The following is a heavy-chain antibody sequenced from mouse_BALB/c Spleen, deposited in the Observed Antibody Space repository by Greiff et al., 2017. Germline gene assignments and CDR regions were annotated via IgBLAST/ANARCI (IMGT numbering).Heavy chain of an antibody. CDR2: ISSGGSYT. CDR1: GFTFSSYA. V-gene: IGHV5-9-3*01. D-gene: IGHD1-1*01. CDR3: ARHWGITTVNWYFDV. Sequence: EVKLVESGGGLVKPGGSLKLSCAASGFTFSSYAMSWVRQTPEKRLEWVATISSGGSYTYYPDSVKGRFTISRDNAKNTLYLQMCSLRSEDTPMYYCARHWGITTVNWYFDVWGAGSTGTVSS. J-gene: IGHJ1*01.